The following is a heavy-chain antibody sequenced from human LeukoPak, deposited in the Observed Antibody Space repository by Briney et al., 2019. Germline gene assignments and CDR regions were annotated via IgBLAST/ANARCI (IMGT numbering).Heavy chain of an antibody. Sequence: ASVKVSCKASGYTFTSYYMHWVRQAPGQGLEWMGIINPSGGSTSYAQKFQGRVTMTRDMSTSTVYMELSSLRSEDTAVYYCARGEGDILTGYYSPSLDYWGQGTLVTVSS. D-gene: IGHD3-9*01. CDR2: INPSGGST. J-gene: IGHJ4*02. V-gene: IGHV1-46*01. CDR1: GYTFTSYY. CDR3: ARGEGDILTGYYSPSLDY.